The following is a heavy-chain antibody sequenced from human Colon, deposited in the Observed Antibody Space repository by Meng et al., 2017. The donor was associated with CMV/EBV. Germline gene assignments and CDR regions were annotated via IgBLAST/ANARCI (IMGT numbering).Heavy chain of an antibody. J-gene: IGHJ4*02. CDR1: GGSISSYH. Sequence: SETLSLTCTVSGGSISSYHWSWIRLPPGKGLEWIGYIYYSGSTNYNPALKSRVTISVDTSKNQFSLKLSSVTAADTAVYYCARTTRDGYCSSTSCYRRRGIFDYWGQGTLVTVSS. CDR3: ARTTRDGYCSSTSCYRRRGIFDY. V-gene: IGHV4-59*08. D-gene: IGHD2-2*02. CDR2: IYYSGST.